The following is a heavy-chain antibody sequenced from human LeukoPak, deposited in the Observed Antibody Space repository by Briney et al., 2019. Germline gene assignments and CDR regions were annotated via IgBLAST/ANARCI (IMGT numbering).Heavy chain of an antibody. V-gene: IGHV3-43*01. D-gene: IGHD1-26*01. CDR2: ISWDGGSR. CDR1: GFTFSSYW. J-gene: IGHJ4*02. Sequence: GGSLRLSCAASGFTFSSYWMHWVRQAPGKGLEGVSLISWDGGSRYYADSVKGRFTISRDNSKNSLYLQMNSLRNEDTALYYCAKEGEGGSYYFDYWGQGTLVTVSS. CDR3: AKEGEGGSYYFDY.